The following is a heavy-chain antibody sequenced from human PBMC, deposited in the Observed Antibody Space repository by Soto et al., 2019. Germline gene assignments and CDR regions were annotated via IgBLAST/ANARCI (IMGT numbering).Heavy chain of an antibody. J-gene: IGHJ4*02. Sequence: EVQLVESGGGLVQPGGSLRLSCAASGFTFRDNWMSWVRHVPGKGLECVANIQTDGSETYDVDPVKGRFTISRDNAKNSLYLQMNSLRAEDTAVYYCATSMGRGGNDDWGQGTLVTVSS. CDR1: GFTFRDNW. CDR3: ATSMGRGGNDD. CDR2: IQTDGSET. D-gene: IGHD3-10*01. V-gene: IGHV3-7*05.